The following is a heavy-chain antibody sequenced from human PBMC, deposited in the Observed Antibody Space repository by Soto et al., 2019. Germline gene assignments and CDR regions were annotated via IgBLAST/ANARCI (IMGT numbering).Heavy chain of an antibody. D-gene: IGHD5-18*01. V-gene: IGHV1-18*01. CDR1: GYTFTHFG. J-gene: IGHJ4*02. CDR2: INVYNGNT. Sequence: QVQLVQSGAEVKKPGASVRVSCKASGYTFTHFGVSWVRQAPGQGLEWMGWINVYNGNTDYEQKFQGRVTMTTDTSTSTADMDLRSLRSVDTAVYYCARAIAGGYGYTTLDYWGQGTLVTVSS. CDR3: ARAIAGGYGYTTLDY.